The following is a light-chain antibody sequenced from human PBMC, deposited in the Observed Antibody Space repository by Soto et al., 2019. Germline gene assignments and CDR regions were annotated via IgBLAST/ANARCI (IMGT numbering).Light chain of an antibody. Sequence: DIQLTQSPSTLSASVGDRVTITCRASQSISNWVVWYQQKPGKAPKFLIYDASTLESGVPSRFIGSGYGTEFTLTISSLQSEDFATYYCQQYNRYSIHFGGGTKVEMK. V-gene: IGKV1-5*03. CDR3: QQYNRYSIH. CDR2: DAS. J-gene: IGKJ4*01. CDR1: QSISNW.